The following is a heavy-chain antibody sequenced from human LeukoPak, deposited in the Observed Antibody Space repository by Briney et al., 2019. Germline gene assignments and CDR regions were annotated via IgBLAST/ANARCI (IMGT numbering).Heavy chain of an antibody. J-gene: IGHJ4*02. D-gene: IGHD3-16*01. Sequence: SETLSLTCTVSGGSINSYYWSWIRQPPGKGLEWIGYIYYSGSTYYNPSLKSRVTISVDTSKNQFSLKLSSVTAADTAVYYCARDGGLGDYWGQGTLVTVSS. CDR1: GGSINSYY. V-gene: IGHV4-59*12. CDR3: ARDGGLGDY. CDR2: IYYSGST.